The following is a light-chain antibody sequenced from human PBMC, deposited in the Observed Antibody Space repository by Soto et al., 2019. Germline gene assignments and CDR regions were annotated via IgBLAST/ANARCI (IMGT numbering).Light chain of an antibody. Sequence: IVLTQSPGTLSLSPGHRATLSCRASQTVRSSYLAWYQQKPGQAPRLLIYGASTRATGLPDRFRGSGSGTEFPLTISRLEPEDFTVYYCQQYGSSPFTFGHGTKVDF. V-gene: IGKV3-20*01. CDR3: QQYGSSPFT. CDR1: QTVRSSY. J-gene: IGKJ3*01. CDR2: GAS.